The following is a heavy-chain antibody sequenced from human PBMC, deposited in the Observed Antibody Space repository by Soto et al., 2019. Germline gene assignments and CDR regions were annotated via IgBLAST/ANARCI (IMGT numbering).Heavy chain of an antibody. V-gene: IGHV3-23*01. CDR1: GFTFSSYA. CDR2: ISGSGGST. CDR3: AKGDYYDSSGSFDY. Sequence: WGSLGLSCAASGFTFSSYAMSWVRQAPGKGLEWVSAISGSGGSTYYADSVKGRFTISRDNSKNTLYLQMNSLRAEDTAVYYCAKGDYYDSSGSFDYWGQGTLVTVSS. J-gene: IGHJ4*02. D-gene: IGHD3-22*01.